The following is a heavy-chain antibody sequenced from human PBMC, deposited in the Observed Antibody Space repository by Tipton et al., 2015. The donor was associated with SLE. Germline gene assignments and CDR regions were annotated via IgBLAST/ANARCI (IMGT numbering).Heavy chain of an antibody. CDR3: ARGDLYSDYVWGTLRGAFDI. CDR2: INHSGST. D-gene: IGHD3-16*01. Sequence: GLVKPSGTLSLTCAVSGGSISSSNWWSWVRQPPGKGLEWIGEINHSGSTNYNPSLKSRVTISVDTSKNQFSLKLSSVTAADTALYYCARGDLYSDYVWGTLRGAFDIWGQGTMVTVSS. V-gene: IGHV4-4*02. CDR1: GGSISSSNW. J-gene: IGHJ3*02.